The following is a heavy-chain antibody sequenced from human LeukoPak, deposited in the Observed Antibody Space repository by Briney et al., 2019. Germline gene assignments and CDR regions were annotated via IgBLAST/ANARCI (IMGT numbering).Heavy chain of an antibody. J-gene: IGHJ4*02. D-gene: IGHD6-13*01. CDR3: ASLAAAEALDY. CDR2: ISYDGSNK. CDR1: GFTFSSYA. V-gene: IGHV3-30-3*01. Sequence: GGSLRLSCAASGFTFSSYAMHWVRQAPGKGLEWVAVISYDGSNKYYADSVKGRFTISRDNSKNTLYLQMNSLRAEDTAVYYCASLAAAEALDYWGQGTLVTVSS.